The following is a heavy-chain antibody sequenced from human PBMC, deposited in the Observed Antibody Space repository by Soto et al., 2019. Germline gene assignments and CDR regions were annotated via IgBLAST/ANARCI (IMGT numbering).Heavy chain of an antibody. CDR2: ISYEGSNK. D-gene: IGHD1-7*01. J-gene: IGHJ4*02. CDR3: AKVGVTGTLYYFDY. Sequence: QVQLVESGGGVVQPGRSLRLSCAASGFTFSSYGMHWVRQAPGKGLEWVAVISYEGSNKYYADSVKGRFTISRDNSKNTLYLQMNSLRAEDTAVYYCAKVGVTGTLYYFDYWGQGTLVTVSS. V-gene: IGHV3-30*18. CDR1: GFTFSSYG.